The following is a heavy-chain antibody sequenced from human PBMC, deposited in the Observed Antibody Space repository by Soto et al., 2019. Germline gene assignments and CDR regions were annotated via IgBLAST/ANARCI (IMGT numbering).Heavy chain of an antibody. V-gene: IGHV4-39*01. CDR2: VFYTGFP. CDR1: GASICGSYYY. Sequence: SETLYDTCDVSGASICGSYYYWAWLRQSPGKGPEWIGSVFYTGFPSYNPSLESRVSVSVDTSKSQFSLKLSAVTAADTAVDYWAASQKGYNWNYFDHWGQGSLVTLAS. D-gene: IGHD1-20*01. J-gene: IGHJ4*02. CDR3: AASQKGYNWNYFDH.